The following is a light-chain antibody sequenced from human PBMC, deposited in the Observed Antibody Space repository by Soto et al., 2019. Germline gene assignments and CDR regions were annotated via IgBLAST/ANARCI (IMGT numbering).Light chain of an antibody. CDR2: AAS. Sequence: DIQMTQSPSSLSASVGDRVTITCRASQSIGKFLNWYQQKPGKAPTLLIYAASSLRSGVPSRSSGSGSGTDFTLTISSLQPEDFATYYCQQSYSPPPITFGQGTRLEIK. J-gene: IGKJ5*01. CDR1: QSIGKF. V-gene: IGKV1-39*01. CDR3: QQSYSPPPIT.